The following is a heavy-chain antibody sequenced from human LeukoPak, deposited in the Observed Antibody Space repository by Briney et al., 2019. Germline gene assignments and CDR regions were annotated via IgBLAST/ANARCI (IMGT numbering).Heavy chain of an antibody. Sequence: PSGTLSLTCTVSGGSISNNYWTWIRQPPGKGLEWIGYFYNSGSTNYNPSLKSRVTISVDTSKNQFSLKLTSVTAADTAVYYCARGDSSGHPAFDYWGQGTLVTVSS. CDR3: ARGDSSGHPAFDY. D-gene: IGHD3-22*01. CDR1: GGSISNNY. CDR2: FYNSGST. J-gene: IGHJ4*02. V-gene: IGHV4-59*01.